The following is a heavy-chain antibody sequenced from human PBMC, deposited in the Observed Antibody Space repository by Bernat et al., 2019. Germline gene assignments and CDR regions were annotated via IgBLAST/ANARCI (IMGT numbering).Heavy chain of an antibody. D-gene: IGHD3-9*01. CDR2: INAGNGNT. CDR1: RYTFTSYA. V-gene: IGHV1-3*01. CDR3: ARGVLTGLLNWLDP. Sequence: QVQLVQSGAEVKRPGASVKVSCKASRYTFTSYAIHWVRQAPGQRLEWMGWINAGNGNTKYSQNFQGSVTFTRDTSATTAYMELSSLRSEDTAVYYCARGVLTGLLNWLDPWGQGTLVTVSS. J-gene: IGHJ5*02.